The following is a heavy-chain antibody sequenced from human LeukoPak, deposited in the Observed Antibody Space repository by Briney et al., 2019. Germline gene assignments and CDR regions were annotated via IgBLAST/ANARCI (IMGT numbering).Heavy chain of an antibody. CDR2: IYYSGST. CDR3: ARSPPGIAVAGSWFDP. CDR1: GGSISSYY. Sequence: PSETLSLTCTVSGGSISSYYWSWIRQPPGKGLEWIGYIYYSGSTNYNPSLKSRVTISVDTSKNQFSLKLSSVTAADTAVYYCARSPPGIAVAGSWFDPWGQGTLVTVSS. D-gene: IGHD6-19*01. V-gene: IGHV4-59*01. J-gene: IGHJ5*02.